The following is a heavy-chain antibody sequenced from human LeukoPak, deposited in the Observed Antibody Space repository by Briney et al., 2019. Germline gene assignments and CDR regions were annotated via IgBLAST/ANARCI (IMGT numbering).Heavy chain of an antibody. Sequence: PSETLSLTCTVSGGSISSSSYYWGWIRQPPGKGLEWIGSIYYSGSTYYNPSLKSRVTISVDTSKNQFSLKLSSVTAADTAVYYCARETRGNWYFYYWGQGTLVTVSS. J-gene: IGHJ4*02. CDR2: IYYSGST. CDR1: GGSISSSSYY. V-gene: IGHV4-39*01. D-gene: IGHD1-1*01. CDR3: ARETRGNWYFYY.